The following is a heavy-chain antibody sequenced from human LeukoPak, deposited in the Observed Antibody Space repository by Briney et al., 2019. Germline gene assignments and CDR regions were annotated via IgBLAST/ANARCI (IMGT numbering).Heavy chain of an antibody. Sequence: ASVKVSCKASGYTFTGYYMHWVRQAPGQGLEWMGWINPNSGGTNYAQKFQGRVTMTRDTSISTAYMELSRLRSDDTAVYYCARALGYCSSSSCYEGFDYWGQGTLVTVSS. J-gene: IGHJ4*02. V-gene: IGHV1-2*02. CDR1: GYTFTGYY. CDR2: INPNSGGT. CDR3: ARALGYCSSSSCYEGFDY. D-gene: IGHD2-2*01.